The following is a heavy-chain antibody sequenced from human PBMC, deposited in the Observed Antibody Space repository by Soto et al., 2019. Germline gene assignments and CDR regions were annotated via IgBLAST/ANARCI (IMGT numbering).Heavy chain of an antibody. CDR2: IYYLGST. Sequence: PSETLAPTGTGSGCSISEYFGSWIPQSPGQGLEWIVYIYYLGSTDYNRSLKCRVTISVDTSKRQFSLRMTSVNAADTAVYYCARDGYDGSGSPYPAYWGPGTQVTVSS. J-gene: IGHJ4*02. CDR1: GCSISEYF. CDR3: ARDGYDGSGSPYPAY. V-gene: IGHV4-59*01. D-gene: IGHD3-10*01.